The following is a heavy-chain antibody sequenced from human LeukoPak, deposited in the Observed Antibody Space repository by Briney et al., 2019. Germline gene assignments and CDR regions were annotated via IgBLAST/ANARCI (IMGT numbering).Heavy chain of an antibody. J-gene: IGHJ4*02. V-gene: IGHV3-15*01. CDR2: IRSYGGTI. CDR1: GFTFSDVW. D-gene: IGHD2-2*01. Sequence: GGSLRLSCAASGFTFSDVWMNWVRQAPGKGLEWVGRIRSYGGTIEYAAPVKGRFTISRDDSKNTLYLQMNSLKTEDTALYFCSTTKNVASASDFWGQGTLVTVPS. CDR3: STTKNVASASDF.